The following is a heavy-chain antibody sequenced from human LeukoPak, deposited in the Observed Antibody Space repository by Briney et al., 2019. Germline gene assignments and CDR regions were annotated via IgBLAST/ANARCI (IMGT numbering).Heavy chain of an antibody. V-gene: IGHV3-74*01. CDR1: GFTFSSYW. CDR3: AKSWDSSGSKGDYYMDV. CDR2: IKTDGSST. Sequence: SGGSLRLSCAASGFTFSSYWMHWVRQAPGKGLVWVSRIKTDGSSTSYADSVKGRFTISRDNAKNTMYLQMNSLRVEDTAVYYCAKSWDSSGSKGDYYMDVWGKGTTVTISS. J-gene: IGHJ6*03. D-gene: IGHD3-22*01.